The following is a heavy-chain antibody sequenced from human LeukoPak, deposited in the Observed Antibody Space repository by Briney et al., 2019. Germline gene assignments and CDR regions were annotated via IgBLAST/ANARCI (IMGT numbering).Heavy chain of an antibody. Sequence: GGSLRLSCAASGFTFRTYWMSWVRQAPGKGLGWVANIKQDGSEKYYVDSVRGRFTISRDNAKKSMYLQMNSLRAEDTAVYYCARDPPRMDATVVTPGYAFDIWGQGTMVTVSS. CDR3: ARDPPRMDATVVTPGYAFDI. D-gene: IGHD4-23*01. CDR2: IKQDGSEK. V-gene: IGHV3-7*03. CDR1: GFTFRTYW. J-gene: IGHJ3*02.